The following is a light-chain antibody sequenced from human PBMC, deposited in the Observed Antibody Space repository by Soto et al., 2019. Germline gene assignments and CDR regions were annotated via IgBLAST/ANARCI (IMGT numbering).Light chain of an antibody. CDR2: YIS. J-gene: IGKJ5*01. CDR1: QSAGNF. CDR3: QQHNQRPIT. Sequence: IVVTQSPATLSVSPGETAAVSFRASQSAGNFLAWYQQKPGQAPRLLIYYISTRATGIPARFSGSGSGTEFTLTINSLQSEDSAVYYCQQHNQRPITFGQGTRLEN. V-gene: IGKV3D-15*01.